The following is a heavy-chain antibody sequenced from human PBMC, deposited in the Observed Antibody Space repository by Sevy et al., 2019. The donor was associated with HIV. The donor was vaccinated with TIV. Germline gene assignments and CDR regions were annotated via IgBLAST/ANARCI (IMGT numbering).Heavy chain of an antibody. CDR3: ASSRQSPGWPRFDY. CDR2: ISGSGGST. J-gene: IGHJ4*02. CDR1: GFTFSSYA. D-gene: IGHD2-15*01. Sequence: GGSLRLSCAASGFTFSSYAMSWVRQAPGKGLEWVSAISGSGGSTYYADSVKGRFTISRDNSKNTLYLQMNSLRAEDTAVYYCASSRQSPGWPRFDYWGQGTLVTVSS. V-gene: IGHV3-23*01.